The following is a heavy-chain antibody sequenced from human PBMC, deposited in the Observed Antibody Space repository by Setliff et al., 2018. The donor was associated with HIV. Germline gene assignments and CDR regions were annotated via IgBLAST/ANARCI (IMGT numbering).Heavy chain of an antibody. CDR2: ICSSANT. D-gene: IGHD3-22*01. CDR3: AREIPYSYGGRGHPL. V-gene: IGHV4-61*02. Sequence: ASETLSLTCTVSGDSISSGDYCWNWIRQPAGKGLEWIGRICSSANTDYNPSLKSRVTISLYTSDNQFSLRLSSVTAADTAVFYCAREIPYSYGGRGHPLWGQGTLVTVSS. J-gene: IGHJ4*02. CDR1: GDSISSGDYC.